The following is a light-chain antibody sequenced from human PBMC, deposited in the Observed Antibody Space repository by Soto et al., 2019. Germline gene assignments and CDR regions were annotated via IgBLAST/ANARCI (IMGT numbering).Light chain of an antibody. CDR2: DVS. Sequence: QPALTQPASGSGSPGQSSSISCTGTSSDVGGYNYVSWYQQHPGKAPKLMIYDVSNRPSGVSNRFSGSKSGNAASLTISGLQAEDEADYYCSSYTSSSTPGVFGGGTQLTVL. J-gene: IGLJ2*01. CDR3: SSYTSSSTPGV. CDR1: SSDVGGYNY. V-gene: IGLV2-14*01.